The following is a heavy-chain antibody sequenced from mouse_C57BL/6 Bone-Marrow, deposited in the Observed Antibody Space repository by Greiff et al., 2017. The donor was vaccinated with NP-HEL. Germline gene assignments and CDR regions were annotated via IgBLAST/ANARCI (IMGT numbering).Heavy chain of an antibody. CDR1: GYTFTSYW. Sequence: VQLQQSGTVLARPGASVKMSCKPSGYTFTSYWMHWVKQRPGQGLEWIGAIYPGNSDTSYNQKFKGKAKLTAVTSASTAYMELSSLTNEDSAVYYCTRDSSGYVGYSMDYWGQGTSVTVSS. V-gene: IGHV1-5*01. CDR2: IYPGNSDT. CDR3: TRDSSGYVGYSMDY. D-gene: IGHD3-2*02. J-gene: IGHJ4*01.